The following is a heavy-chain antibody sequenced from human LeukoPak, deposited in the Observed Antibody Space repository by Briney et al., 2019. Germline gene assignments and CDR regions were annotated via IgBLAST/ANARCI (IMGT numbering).Heavy chain of an antibody. J-gene: IGHJ4*02. V-gene: IGHV1-2*02. CDR1: GYTFTGYY. D-gene: IGHD3-10*01. CDR3: AREPLSMDYYGSGSATFDY. Sequence: GASVKVSCKASGYTFTGYYMHWVRQAPGQGLEWMGWINPNSGGTHFAQKFQGRVTLTRDTSISTAYMDLTSLTSDDTAVYYCAREPLSMDYYGSGSATFDYWSQGTLVTVSS. CDR2: INPNSGGT.